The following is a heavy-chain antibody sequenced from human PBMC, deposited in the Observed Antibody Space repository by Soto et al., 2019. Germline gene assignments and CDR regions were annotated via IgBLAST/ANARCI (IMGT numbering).Heavy chain of an antibody. D-gene: IGHD3-10*01. CDR1: GGSINSRGYY. Sequence: QVQLQESGPGLLKPSQTLSLTCTVSGGSINSRGYYWSWFRQHPGTGLEWIGFIYYSGGTYYNPSLKSRTSISVDTSKSQFSLNLNSLTAADTAIYYCARFGSDSGFDYWGQGTLVTVSS. J-gene: IGHJ4*02. CDR2: IYYSGGT. CDR3: ARFGSDSGFDY. V-gene: IGHV4-31*03.